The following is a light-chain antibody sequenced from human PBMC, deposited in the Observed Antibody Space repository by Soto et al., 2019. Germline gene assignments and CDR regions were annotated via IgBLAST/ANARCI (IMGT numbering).Light chain of an antibody. V-gene: IGKV3-20*01. J-gene: IGKJ1*01. CDR3: QQSGTSVWT. CDR1: QSVSSSF. CDR2: GAS. Sequence: EIMLTQSPGTLSLSPGERATLSCRASQSVSSSFLAWYQQKPGQAPRLLIYGASIRATGIPDRFSGSGSGTDFTLTIRRLEPEDFAMYLCQQSGTSVWTFGQGTKVEIK.